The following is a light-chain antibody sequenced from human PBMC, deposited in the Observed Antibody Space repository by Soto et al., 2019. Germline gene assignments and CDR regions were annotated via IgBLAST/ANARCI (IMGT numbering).Light chain of an antibody. Sequence: DIQMTQSPSTLSASVGDRVTITCRASQSLNSLLAWYQQKPGRAPKLLIYDASTLESGVPSRFSGSGSGTEFTLTISSLQTDDFATYYCLQDHDDSWTFGQGTKVDIK. CDR2: DAS. J-gene: IGKJ1*01. V-gene: IGKV1-5*01. CDR1: QSLNSL. CDR3: LQDHDDSWT.